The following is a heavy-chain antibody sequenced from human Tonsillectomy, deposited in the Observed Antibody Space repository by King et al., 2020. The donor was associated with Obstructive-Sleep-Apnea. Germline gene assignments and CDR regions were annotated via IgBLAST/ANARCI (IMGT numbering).Heavy chain of an antibody. CDR1: GDSVSSGGNY. CDR2: IYYSGTT. D-gene: IGHD1-14*01. Sequence: QLQESGPGLVKPSQTLSLTCSVSGDSVSSGGNYWSWIRQHPGKGLEWIGYIYYSGTTYHNPSLESRVTISVDTSKNQFSLKLTSVTAADTAVYYCARGFLPGDWFDPWGQGTLVTVSS. J-gene: IGHJ5*02. V-gene: IGHV4-31*03. CDR3: ARGFLPGDWFDP.